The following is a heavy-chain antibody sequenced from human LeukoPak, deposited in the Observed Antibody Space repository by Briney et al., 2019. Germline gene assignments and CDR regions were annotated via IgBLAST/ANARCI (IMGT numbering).Heavy chain of an antibody. CDR3: ARRGRYSGSWA. D-gene: IGHD6-13*01. CDR2: IYYSGST. V-gene: IGHV4-39*01. CDR1: GGSISSSSYY. J-gene: IGHJ4*02. Sequence: PSETLSLICTVSGGSISSSSYYWGWIRQPPGKGLEWIGSIYYSGSTYYNPSLKSRVTISVDTSKNQFSLKLSSVTAADTAVYYCARRGRYSGSWAWGQGTLVTVSS.